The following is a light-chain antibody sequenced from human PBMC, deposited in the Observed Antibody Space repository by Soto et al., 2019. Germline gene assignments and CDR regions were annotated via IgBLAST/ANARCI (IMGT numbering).Light chain of an antibody. CDR3: QQYNDWPSWT. J-gene: IGKJ1*01. V-gene: IGKV1-39*01. CDR1: QSISTY. CDR2: GAS. Sequence: DIQMTQSPSSLSASVGDRLTITCRASQSISTYLNWYRQKPGKAPSLLIYGASSLQSGVSSRFSGSGSGTDFTLTISSLQSEDFAVYYCQQYNDWPSWTFGQGTKVDIK.